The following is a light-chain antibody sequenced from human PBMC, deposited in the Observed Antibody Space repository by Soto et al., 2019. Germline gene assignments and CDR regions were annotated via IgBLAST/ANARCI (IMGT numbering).Light chain of an antibody. CDR1: QSIRYW. CDR3: QQYNTYPGT. CDR2: MAS. J-gene: IGKJ2*01. Sequence: DIQMTQSPSTLSASVGDRVTITCRASQSIRYWLAWYRQKPGKAPKLLIYMASNLESGVPSRFSGSASGTEFTLTISSLQPDDFATYYCQQYNTYPGTFGQGTKLEIK. V-gene: IGKV1-5*03.